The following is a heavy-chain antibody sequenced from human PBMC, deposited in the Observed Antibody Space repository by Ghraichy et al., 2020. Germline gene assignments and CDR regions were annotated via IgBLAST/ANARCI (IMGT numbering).Heavy chain of an antibody. V-gene: IGHV3-30*04. J-gene: IGHJ6*02. D-gene: IGHD3-22*01. CDR1: GFTFSSYA. Sequence: GESLNISCAASGFTFSSYAMHWVRQAPGKGLEWVAVISYDGSNKYYADSVKGRFTISRDNSKNTLYLQMNSLRAEETAVYYCARDFRGLGITMIWGKGARYYYGMDVWGQGTTVTVSS. CDR3: ARDFRGLGITMIWGKGARYYYGMDV. CDR2: ISYDGSNK.